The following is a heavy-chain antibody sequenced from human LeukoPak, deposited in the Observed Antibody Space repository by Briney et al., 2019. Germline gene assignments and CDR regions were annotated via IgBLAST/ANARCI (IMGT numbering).Heavy chain of an antibody. J-gene: IGHJ5*02. V-gene: IGHV1-46*01. Sequence: ASVKVSCKASGYTFTSYYMHWVRQAPGQGLEWMGIINPSGGSTSYAQKFQGRVTMTRDTSTSTVYMELSSLRSEDTAVYYCARDRSAYDFWSGDNWFDPWGQGTLVTVSS. CDR1: GYTFTSYY. CDR3: ARDRSAYDFWSGDNWFDP. D-gene: IGHD3-3*01. CDR2: INPSGGST.